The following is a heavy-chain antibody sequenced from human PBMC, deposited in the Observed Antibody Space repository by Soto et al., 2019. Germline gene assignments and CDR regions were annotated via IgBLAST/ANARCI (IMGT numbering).Heavy chain of an antibody. V-gene: IGHV3-30*18. Sequence: QVQLVESGGGVVQPGRSLRLSCAASGFTFSNCAMHWVRQAPGKGLEWVVLTSYDGNNEYYTDSVKGRFTISRDNSKNTLFLQMNSPRPEDTAVYYCAKDKGVFNWATSYFDYWGQGALVTVSS. CDR1: GFTFSNCA. D-gene: IGHD1-1*01. J-gene: IGHJ4*02. CDR2: TSYDGNNE. CDR3: AKDKGVFNWATSYFDY.